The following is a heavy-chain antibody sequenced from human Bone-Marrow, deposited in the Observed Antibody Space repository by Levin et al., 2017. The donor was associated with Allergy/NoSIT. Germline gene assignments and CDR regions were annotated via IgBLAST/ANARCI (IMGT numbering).Heavy chain of an antibody. CDR2: ISSSGGDE. Sequence: PGGSLRLSCAASGFTFSSHSMNWVRQAPGKGLEWVSYISSSGGDEYYVDSVKGRFIISRDNAKNSLYLQMHSLRAEDTAVYYCARDGIVLVPAAMESYHYGMDVWGQGTTVTVSS. D-gene: IGHD2-2*01. CDR1: GFTFSSHS. V-gene: IGHV3-21*01. J-gene: IGHJ6*02. CDR3: ARDGIVLVPAAMESYHYGMDV.